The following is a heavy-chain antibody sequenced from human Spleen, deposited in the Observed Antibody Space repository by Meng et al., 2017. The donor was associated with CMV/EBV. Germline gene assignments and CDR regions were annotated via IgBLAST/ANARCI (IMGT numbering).Heavy chain of an antibody. Sequence: GESLKISCAGSGFTFSSYWMSWVRQAPGKGLEWVGFIRSKAYGGTTEYAASVKGRFTISRDDSKNIADLQMNSLKTEDTAVYYCTREKIFIVDTAMAPDIYYYYGMDVWGQGTTVTVSS. J-gene: IGHJ6*02. D-gene: IGHD5-18*01. CDR1: GFTFSSYW. CDR2: IRSKAYGGTT. V-gene: IGHV3-49*04. CDR3: TREKIFIVDTAMAPDIYYYYGMDV.